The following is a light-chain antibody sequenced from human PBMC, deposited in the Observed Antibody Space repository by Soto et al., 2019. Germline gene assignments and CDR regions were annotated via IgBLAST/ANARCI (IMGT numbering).Light chain of an antibody. Sequence: QSALTQPPSASGSPGQSVTISCTGTSGDVGAYNYVSWYQQYPGKAPKLIIYEVSKRPSGVPDRFSGSKSGNTASLTVSGLQAGDEADYYCCAFAGSRVFGGGTKLTVL. CDR3: CAFAGSRV. CDR2: EVS. CDR1: SGDVGAYNY. J-gene: IGLJ3*02. V-gene: IGLV2-8*01.